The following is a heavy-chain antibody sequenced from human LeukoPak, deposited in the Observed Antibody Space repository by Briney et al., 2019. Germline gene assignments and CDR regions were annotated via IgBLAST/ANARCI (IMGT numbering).Heavy chain of an antibody. D-gene: IGHD1-1*01. Sequence: GASVNVSCKASGYTFTYHYIHLVRQAPGQGLEWMGIINPSNGDTNYAQRFQGRVTMTRDTSTSTVYMELSRLDSEDTAVYYCARESDVGKDFDCWGQGTLVTVSS. CDR2: INPSNGDT. CDR3: ARESDVGKDFDC. V-gene: IGHV1-46*01. J-gene: IGHJ4*02. CDR1: GYTFTYHY.